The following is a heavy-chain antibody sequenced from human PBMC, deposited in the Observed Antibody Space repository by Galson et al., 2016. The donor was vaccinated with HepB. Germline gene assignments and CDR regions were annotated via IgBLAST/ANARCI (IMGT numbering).Heavy chain of an antibody. CDR1: GFTFSGYG. V-gene: IGHV3-30*03. CDR2: DSMDGRRK. J-gene: IGHJ4*02. CDR3: ARRHEYCPPVGCSVDY. D-gene: IGHD2/OR15-2a*01. Sequence: SLRLSCAASGFTFSGYGMHWVRQAPGQGLEWVAADSMDGRRKFYADSVKGRFTISRDNSNNMLFLQMSSLTEDDTAVYYCARRHEYCPPVGCSVDYWGQGTLVSVSS.